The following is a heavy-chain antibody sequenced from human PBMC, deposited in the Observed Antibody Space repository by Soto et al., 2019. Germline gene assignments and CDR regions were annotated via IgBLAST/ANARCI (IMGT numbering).Heavy chain of an antibody. J-gene: IGHJ6*02. CDR1: GYSFTSYW. CDR3: ASSIAVAGIFPQQRGYYGMDV. D-gene: IGHD6-19*01. Sequence: PGESLKISCKGSGYSFTSYWIGWVRQMPGKGLEWMGIIYPGDYDTRYSPSFQGQVTISADKSISTAYLQWSSLKASDTAMYYCASSIAVAGIFPQQRGYYGMDVWGQGTTVTVSS. V-gene: IGHV5-51*01. CDR2: IYPGDYDT.